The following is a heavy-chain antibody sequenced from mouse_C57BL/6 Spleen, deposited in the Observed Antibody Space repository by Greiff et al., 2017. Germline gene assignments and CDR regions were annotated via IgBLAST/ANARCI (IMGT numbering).Heavy chain of an antibody. D-gene: IGHD1-1*01. CDR1: GFSLTSYG. CDR3: ARTPYCGSSYWAMDC. V-gene: IGHV2-2*01. Sequence: VQLQQSGPGLVQPSQSLSITCTVSGFSLTSYGVHWVRQSPGKGLEWLGVIWSGGSTDYNAAFISRLSISKDSSKSHVFFKMHSLKADDAAIYYYARTPYCGSSYWAMDCWGPGTAVTVSS. CDR2: IWSGGST. J-gene: IGHJ4*01.